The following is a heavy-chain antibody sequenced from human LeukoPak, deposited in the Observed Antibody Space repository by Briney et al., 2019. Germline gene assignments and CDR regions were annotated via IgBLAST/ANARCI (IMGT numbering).Heavy chain of an antibody. Sequence: GGSLRLSCAASGFTFSDYYMSWIRQAPGKGLEWVSYISSSGSTIYYADSVKGRFTISRDNAKNSLYLQMNSLRAEDTAVYYCARDYDFWSGRDVGFDPWGQGTLVTVSS. J-gene: IGHJ5*02. CDR2: ISSSGSTI. CDR1: GFTFSDYY. V-gene: IGHV3-11*01. D-gene: IGHD3-3*01. CDR3: ARDYDFWSGRDVGFDP.